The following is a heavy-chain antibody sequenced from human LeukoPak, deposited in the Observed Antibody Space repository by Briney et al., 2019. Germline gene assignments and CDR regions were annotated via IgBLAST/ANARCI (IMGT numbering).Heavy chain of an antibody. CDR3: ATRGIVTAFDY. Sequence: GESLKISCLGSGFTFTNYWIAWVRQMPGEGLEWMGIIYPADSDVRYSPSFQGQVTISVDKSVSTAYLQWSSLKASDIATYYCATRGIVTAFDYWGQGTLVTVSS. CDR1: GFTFTNYW. V-gene: IGHV5-51*01. J-gene: IGHJ4*02. CDR2: IYPADSDV. D-gene: IGHD1-26*01.